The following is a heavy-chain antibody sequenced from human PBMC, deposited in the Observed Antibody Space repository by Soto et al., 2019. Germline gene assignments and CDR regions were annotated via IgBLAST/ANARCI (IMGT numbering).Heavy chain of an antibody. Sequence: QVQLVESGGGVVQPGRSLRLSCAASGFSFSSFAMHWVRQAPGKGLEWVAIISYDGSRKYYADSVKGRFTISRDNSENTLYLQMDNLRSEDTALYTCAQDGGVGGTLGLPSGKEYWGQGTLVTVSS. V-gene: IGHV3-30*18. CDR3: AQDGGVGGTLGLPSGKEY. D-gene: IGHD1-26*01. CDR1: GFSFSSFA. CDR2: ISYDGSRK. J-gene: IGHJ4*02.